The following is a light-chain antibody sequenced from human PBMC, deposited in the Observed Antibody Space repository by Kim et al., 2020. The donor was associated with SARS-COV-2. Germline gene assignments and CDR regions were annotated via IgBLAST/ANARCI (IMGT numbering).Light chain of an antibody. Sequence: PGQTASITCSGDKLGDKYACWYQQKPGQSPVLVIYQDSKRPSGIPERFSGSNSGNTATLTISGTQAMDEADYYCQAWDSSTASRVFGGGTQLTVL. CDR3: QAWDSSTASRV. CDR1: KLGDKY. CDR2: QDS. V-gene: IGLV3-1*01. J-gene: IGLJ3*02.